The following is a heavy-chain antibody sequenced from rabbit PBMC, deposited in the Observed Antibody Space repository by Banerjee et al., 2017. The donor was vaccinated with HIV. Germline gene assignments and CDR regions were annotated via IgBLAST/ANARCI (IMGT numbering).Heavy chain of an antibody. J-gene: IGHJ6*01. V-gene: IGHV1S45*01. CDR2: IYAGSAGTT. Sequence: QEQLVESGGGLVQPEGSLTLTCTASGFSFSSNPMCWVRQAPGKGLEWIACIYAGSAGTTYYASWAKGRFTISKTSSTTVTLQMTSLTAADTAIYFCARYAAGSGYPLWGPGTLVTVS. D-gene: IGHD8-1*01. CDR1: GFSFSSNP. CDR3: ARYAAGSGYPL.